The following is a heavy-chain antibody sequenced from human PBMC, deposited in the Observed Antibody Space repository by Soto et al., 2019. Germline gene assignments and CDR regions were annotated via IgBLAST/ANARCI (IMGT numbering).Heavy chain of an antibody. CDR1: ADTYTSRS. V-gene: IGHV1-46*01. CDR3: ATTPRHGWLYNCFDP. J-gene: IGHJ5*02. D-gene: IGHD3-9*01. Sequence: WTASADTYTSRSMCWVRQETGQGLEWMGIINPSGGSTSYAQKFQGRVTMTRDTSISTAYMELSRLRSDDTAVYYFATTPRHGWLYNCFDPWGQAPFVT. CDR2: INPSGGST.